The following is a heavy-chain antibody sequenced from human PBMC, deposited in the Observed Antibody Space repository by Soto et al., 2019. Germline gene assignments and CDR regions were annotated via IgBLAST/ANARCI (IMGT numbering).Heavy chain of an antibody. V-gene: IGHV3-23*01. Sequence: EVQLLESGGGLVQPGGSLRLSCAASGFTFSSYAMSWVRQAPGKGLEWVSAIRGSGGSTYYADSVKGRFTISRDNSTNTLYLQMNSLRAEDTAVYYCAKIRYSGSYYDYWGQGTLVTGSS. CDR3: AKIRYSGSYYDY. CDR1: GFTFSSYA. J-gene: IGHJ4*02. D-gene: IGHD1-26*01. CDR2: IRGSGGST.